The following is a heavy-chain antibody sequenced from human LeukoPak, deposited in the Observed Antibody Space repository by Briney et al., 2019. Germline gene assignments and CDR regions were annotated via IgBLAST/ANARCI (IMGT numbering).Heavy chain of an antibody. V-gene: IGHV4-39*07. CDR3: AVAYSSASTFDY. Sequence: SETLSLTCTVSGGSISSNSYYWGWIRQPPGKGLQWIGSLSYSGGTHYNPSLRSRVTISVDTSKNQFSLRLGSVTAAGTAVYYCAVAYSSASTFDYWGQGTVVTVSP. CDR2: LSYSGGT. CDR1: GGSISSNSYY. D-gene: IGHD6-6*01. J-gene: IGHJ4*02.